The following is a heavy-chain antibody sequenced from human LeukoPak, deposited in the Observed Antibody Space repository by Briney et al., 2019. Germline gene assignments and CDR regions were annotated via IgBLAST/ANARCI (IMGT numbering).Heavy chain of an antibody. V-gene: IGHV3-21*01. Sequence: KTGGSLRLSCAASGFTFSSYTMNWVRQAPGKGLEWVSSISNSKNYIYYADSVKGRFTISRDNAKNSLYLQMNGLRAEDTAVYYCARLISGALDYWGQGTLVTVSS. CDR3: ARLISGALDY. CDR1: GFTFSSYT. CDR2: ISNSKNYI. D-gene: IGHD3-10*01. J-gene: IGHJ4*02.